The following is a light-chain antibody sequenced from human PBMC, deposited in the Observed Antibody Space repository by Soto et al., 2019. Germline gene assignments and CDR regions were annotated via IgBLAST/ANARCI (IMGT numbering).Light chain of an antibody. J-gene: IGLJ2*01. CDR3: SSYTTRRTVI. CDR1: SSDVGAYNY. CDR2: ELT. Sequence: QSALTQPASVSGSLGQSITISCTGTSSDVGAYNYVSWYQQHPGKAPKLMIYELTTRPSGVSIRFSGSKSANTASLTISGLQADDEADYYCSSYTTRRTVIFGGGTKLTVL. V-gene: IGLV2-14*01.